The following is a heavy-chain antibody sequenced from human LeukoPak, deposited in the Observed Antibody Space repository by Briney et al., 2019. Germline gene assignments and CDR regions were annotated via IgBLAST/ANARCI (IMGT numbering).Heavy chain of an antibody. J-gene: IGHJ4*02. Sequence: GRSLRLSCAASGFTFDDYAMHWVRQAPGKGLEWVSGISWNSGSIGYADSVKGRFTISRDNAKNSLYLQMNSLRAEDTALYYCAKVLGGDAYYFDYWGQGTLVTVSS. CDR2: ISWNSGSI. D-gene: IGHD4-17*01. CDR3: AKVLGGDAYYFDY. V-gene: IGHV3-9*01. CDR1: GFTFDDYA.